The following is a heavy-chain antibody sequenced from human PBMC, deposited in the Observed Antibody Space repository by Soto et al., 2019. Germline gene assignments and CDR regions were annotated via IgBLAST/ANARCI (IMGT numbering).Heavy chain of an antibody. D-gene: IGHD2-2*01. CDR1: GGSFSGYY. V-gene: IGHV4-34*01. CDR2: INHSGST. Sequence: SETLSLTCAVYGGSFSGYYWSWIRQPPGKGLEWIGEINHSGSTNYNPSLKSRVTISVDTSKNQFSLKLSSVTAADTAVYYCARGDIVVVPDAMGRWFEPWGQGTLVTVSS. CDR3: ARGDIVVVPDAMGRWFEP. J-gene: IGHJ5*02.